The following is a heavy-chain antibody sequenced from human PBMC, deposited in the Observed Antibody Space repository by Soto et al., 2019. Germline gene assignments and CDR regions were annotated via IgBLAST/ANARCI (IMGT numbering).Heavy chain of an antibody. V-gene: IGHV3-11*01. D-gene: IGHD6-13*01. Sequence: GGSLRLSCVATGFTFSDYYMSWIRQAPGKGLEWVSYISSSGSTIYYADSVKGRFTISRDNAKNSLYLQMNSLRAEDTAVYYCARGSSSWTDYYYGMDVWGQGTTVTVSS. J-gene: IGHJ6*02. CDR3: ARGSSSWTDYYYGMDV. CDR1: GFTFSDYY. CDR2: ISSSGSTI.